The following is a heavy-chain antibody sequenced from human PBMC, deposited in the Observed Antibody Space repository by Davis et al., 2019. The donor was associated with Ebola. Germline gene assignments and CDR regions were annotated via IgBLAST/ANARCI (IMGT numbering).Heavy chain of an antibody. V-gene: IGHV1-46*01. Sequence: ASVKVSCKASGYTFTSYYIHWVRQAPGQGLEWMGVINPSGGRTSYAQKFQGRVTMTRDTSTNTAYMELRSLRSDDTAVYYCARWLLWFGELYYYYYMDVWGKGTTVTVSS. CDR3: ARWLLWFGELYYYYYMDV. D-gene: IGHD3-10*01. CDR1: GYTFTSYY. J-gene: IGHJ6*03. CDR2: INPSGGRT.